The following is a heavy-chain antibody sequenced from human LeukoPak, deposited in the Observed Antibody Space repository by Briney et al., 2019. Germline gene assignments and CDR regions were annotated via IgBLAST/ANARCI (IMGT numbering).Heavy chain of an antibody. Sequence: RPGGSLRLSCAASGFTVSSNYMSWVRQAPGKGLEWVSVIYSGGSTYYADSVKGRFTISRDNSKNTLYLQMNSLRAEDTAVYYCARTPYCGGDCYLVWFDPWGQGTLVTVPS. CDR3: ARTPYCGGDCYLVWFDP. D-gene: IGHD2-21*02. CDR2: IYSGGST. V-gene: IGHV3-66*01. CDR1: GFTVSSNY. J-gene: IGHJ5*02.